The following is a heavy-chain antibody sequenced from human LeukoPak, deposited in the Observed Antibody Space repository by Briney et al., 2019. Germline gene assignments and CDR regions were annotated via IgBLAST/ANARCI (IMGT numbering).Heavy chain of an antibody. CDR3: ASHYYYGAGSYYNRWFDP. Sequence: SETLSLSCTVSGGSINSSNYYWGWIRQPPGKGLECIGTMDYTGSAYYNPSLKSRVTISVDTSKNQFSLKLSSVTAADTALYYCASHYYYGAGSYYNRWFDPWGQGTLVTVSS. D-gene: IGHD3-10*01. CDR2: MDYTGSA. V-gene: IGHV4-39*01. CDR1: GGSINSSNYY. J-gene: IGHJ5*02.